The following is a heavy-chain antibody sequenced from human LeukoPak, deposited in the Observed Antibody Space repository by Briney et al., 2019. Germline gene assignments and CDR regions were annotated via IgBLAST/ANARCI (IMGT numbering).Heavy chain of an antibody. Sequence: GGSLRLSCAASGFTFSNYYMNWVRQAPGRGLEWVANIKEDGSEKYYMDFVRGRFTIPRDNTNNSLFLQMNSLRAEDTAVYYCARDLTPLIQVWPRSLDYNYGMDVWGQGTTVTVSS. CDR3: ARDLTPLIQVWPRSLDYNYGMDV. D-gene: IGHD5-18*01. J-gene: IGHJ6*02. V-gene: IGHV3-7*01. CDR1: GFTFSNYY. CDR2: IKEDGSEK.